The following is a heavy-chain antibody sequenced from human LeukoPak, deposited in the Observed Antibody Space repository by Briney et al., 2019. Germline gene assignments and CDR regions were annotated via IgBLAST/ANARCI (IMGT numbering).Heavy chain of an antibody. CDR3: ARDRGDGGSLDY. D-gene: IGHD1-26*01. V-gene: IGHV3-21*01. Sequence: GGSLRLSCVVSGFTFSSYHMNWVRQAPGKGLEWVSSISTSSSSSYIYYADSVTGRFTISRDNAKNSLYLQMNSLRAEDTAIYYCARDRGDGGSLDYWGQGTLVIVSS. J-gene: IGHJ4*02. CDR1: GFTFSSYH. CDR2: ISTSSSSSYI.